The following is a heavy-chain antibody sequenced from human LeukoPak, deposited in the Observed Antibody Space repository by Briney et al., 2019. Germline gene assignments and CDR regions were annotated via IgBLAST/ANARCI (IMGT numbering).Heavy chain of an antibody. J-gene: IGHJ4*02. Sequence: SETLSLTCTVSGGSISSGGYYWSWIRQHPGKGLEWIGYIYYSGSTYYNPSLKSRVTISVDTSKNQFSLKLSSVTAADTAVYYCARAWELLRRIDYWGQGTLVTVSS. CDR1: GGSISSGGYY. CDR2: IYYSGST. V-gene: IGHV4-31*03. D-gene: IGHD1-26*01. CDR3: ARAWELLRRIDY.